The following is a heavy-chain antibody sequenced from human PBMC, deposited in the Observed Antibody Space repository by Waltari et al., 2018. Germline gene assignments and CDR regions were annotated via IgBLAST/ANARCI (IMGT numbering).Heavy chain of an antibody. CDR1: GGSFSGYY. CDR2: INQRGIT. D-gene: IGHD2-2*02. Sequence: QVQLQQWGAGLLKPSETLSLTCAVYGGSFSGYYWSWSRQPPGKGLGWFGEINQRGITKVYPSPKRRVTISVDTSQNQFSLKLSSVTAAEPAVDYCARVVYRDAFGIWGRGTMVTLSA. J-gene: IGHJ3*02. V-gene: IGHV4-34*01. CDR3: ARVVYRDAFGI.